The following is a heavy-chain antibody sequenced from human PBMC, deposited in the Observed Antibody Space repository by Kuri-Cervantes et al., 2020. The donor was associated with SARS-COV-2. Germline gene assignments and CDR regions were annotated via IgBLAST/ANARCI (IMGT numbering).Heavy chain of an antibody. V-gene: IGHV4-59*12. D-gene: IGHD3-10*01. CDR3: ARSAPLELLGGEDYFDY. J-gene: IGHJ4*02. CDR1: GGSISSYY. CDR2: IYYSGST. Sequence: ESLKISCTVSGGSISSYYWSWIRQPPGKGPEWIGYIYYSGSTNYNPSLKSRVTISVDTSKNQFSLKLSSVTAADTAVYYCARSAPLELLGGEDYFDYWGQGTLVTVSS.